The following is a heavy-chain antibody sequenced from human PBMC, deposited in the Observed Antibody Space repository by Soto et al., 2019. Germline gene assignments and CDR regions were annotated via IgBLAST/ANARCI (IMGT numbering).Heavy chain of an antibody. V-gene: IGHV3-23*01. CDR2: ISGSGGST. Sequence: GGSLRLSCAASGFTFSSYAMSWVRQAPGKGLEWVSAISGSGGSTYYADSVKGRFTISRDNSKNTLYLQMNSLRAEDTAVYYCAKDRSYYGSGSYVFDYWGQGTLVTVSS. CDR1: GFTFSSYA. CDR3: AKDRSYYGSGSYVFDY. J-gene: IGHJ4*02. D-gene: IGHD3-10*01.